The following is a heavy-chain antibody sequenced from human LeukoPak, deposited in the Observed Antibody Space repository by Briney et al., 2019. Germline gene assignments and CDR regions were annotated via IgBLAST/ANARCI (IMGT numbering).Heavy chain of an antibody. CDR3: ARGSIAAPTDY. D-gene: IGHD6-6*01. V-gene: IGHV1-69*13. CDR2: IIPIFGTA. CDR1: GYTFTGYY. J-gene: IGHJ4*02. Sequence: SVKVSCKASGYTFTGYYMHWVRQAPGQGLEWMGGIIPIFGTANYAQKFQGRVTITADESTSTAYMELSSLRSEDTAVYYCARGSIAAPTDYWGQGTLVTVSS.